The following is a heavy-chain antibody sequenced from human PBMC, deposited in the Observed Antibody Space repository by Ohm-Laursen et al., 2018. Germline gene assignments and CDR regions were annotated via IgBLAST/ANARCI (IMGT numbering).Heavy chain of an antibody. V-gene: IGHV1-69*06. CDR2: IIPIFGTA. D-gene: IGHD3-3*01. J-gene: IGHJ6*02. CDR1: GGTFSSYA. Sequence: SSVKVSCKASGGTFSSYAISWVRQAPGQGLEWMGGIIPIFGTANYAQKFQGRVTITADKSTSTAYMELSSLRSEDTAVYYCARGHYDFWSGYFDYYYYYGMDVWGQGTTVTVSS. CDR3: ARGHYDFWSGYFDYYYYYGMDV.